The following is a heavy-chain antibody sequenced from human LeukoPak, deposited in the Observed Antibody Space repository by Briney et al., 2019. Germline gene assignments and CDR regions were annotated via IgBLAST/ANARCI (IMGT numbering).Heavy chain of an antibody. CDR2: IYYSGSI. CDR1: GGSISTYY. Sequence: SETLSLTCTVSGGSISTYYWSWIRQPPGKGLEWIGYIYYSGSINYNPSLKSRVTISVDTSKNQFSLKLSSVTAADTAVYYCARAPLWFGELFSWFDPWGQGTLVTVSS. J-gene: IGHJ5*02. D-gene: IGHD3-10*01. V-gene: IGHV4-59*12. CDR3: ARAPLWFGELFSWFDP.